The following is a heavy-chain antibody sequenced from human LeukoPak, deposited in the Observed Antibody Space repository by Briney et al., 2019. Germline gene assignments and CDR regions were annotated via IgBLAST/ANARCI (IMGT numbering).Heavy chain of an antibody. CDR2: ISSSSSYI. CDR3: ARAGLFLEWLPFDY. CDR1: GFTFSSYS. V-gene: IGHV3-21*01. D-gene: IGHD3-3*01. J-gene: IGHJ4*02. Sequence: GGSLRLSCAASGFTFSSYSMNWVRQAPGKGLEWVSSISSSSSYIYYADSVKGRFTISRDNAKNSLYLQMNCLRAEDTAVYYCARAGLFLEWLPFDYWGQGTLVTVSS.